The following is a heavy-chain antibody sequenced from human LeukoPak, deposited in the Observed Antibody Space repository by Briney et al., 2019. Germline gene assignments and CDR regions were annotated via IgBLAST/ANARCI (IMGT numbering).Heavy chain of an antibody. CDR2: IIPVLNIT. J-gene: IGHJ6*02. CDR1: GYTFTDYY. Sequence: GASVKVSCKASGYTFTDYYMHWVRQAPGQGLEWMGRIIPVLNITTYAQRFQGRVTITADTSTSTVYMELSSLRSEETAVYYCARDQGLTAPPPYGLDVWGQGTTVIVSS. CDR3: ARDQGLTAPPPYGLDV. D-gene: IGHD5-18*01. V-gene: IGHV1-69*04.